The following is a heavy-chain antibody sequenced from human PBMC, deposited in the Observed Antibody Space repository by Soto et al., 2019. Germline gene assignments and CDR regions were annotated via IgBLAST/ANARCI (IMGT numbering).Heavy chain of an antibody. Sequence: SETLSLTCAVSGGSISSGGYSWSWIRQPPGKGLEWIGYIYHSGSTYYNPSLKSRVTISVDRSKNQFSLKLSSVTAADTAVYYCARASTTVTTLDYWGQGTLVTISS. V-gene: IGHV4-30-2*01. CDR1: GGSISSGGYS. CDR2: IYHSGST. D-gene: IGHD4-17*01. CDR3: ARASTTVTTLDY. J-gene: IGHJ4*02.